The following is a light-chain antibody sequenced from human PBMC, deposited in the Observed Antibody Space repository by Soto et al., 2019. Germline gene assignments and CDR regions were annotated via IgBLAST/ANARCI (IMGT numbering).Light chain of an antibody. V-gene: IGKV3-20*01. CDR3: QQYGYTPIT. CDR1: QSVSSSH. J-gene: IGKJ5*01. Sequence: EIVLTQSPGTLSLSPGERATLSCRAGQSVSSSHLAWYQHKPGQAPTSLIYAAASSAAGSPDRMSGGSGCADFFLTISRRVHEDYSVYYCQQYGYTPITFGQGTRLEIK. CDR2: AAA.